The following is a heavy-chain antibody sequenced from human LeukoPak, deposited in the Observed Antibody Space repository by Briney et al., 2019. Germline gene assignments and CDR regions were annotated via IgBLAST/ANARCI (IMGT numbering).Heavy chain of an antibody. J-gene: IGHJ4*02. V-gene: IGHV1-24*01. CDR3: ATIPYSSGWPHYYFDY. D-gene: IGHD6-19*01. CDR2: FDPEDGET. Sequence: ASVKVSCKVSGYTLTELSMHWVRQAPGKGLEWMGDFDPEDGETIYAQKFQGRVTMTEDTSTDTAYMELSSLRSEDTAVYYCATIPYSSGWPHYYFDYWGQGTLVTVSS. CDR1: GYTLTELS.